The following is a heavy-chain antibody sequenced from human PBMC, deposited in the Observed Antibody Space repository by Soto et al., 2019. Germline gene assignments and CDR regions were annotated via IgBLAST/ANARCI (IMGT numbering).Heavy chain of an antibody. CDR3: ARTQGLLGYFDF. CDR2: ITNNAISI. V-gene: IGHV3-11*01. D-gene: IGHD3-16*01. CDR1: GFIFNDYY. Sequence: AGGSLRLSCAASGFIFNDYYMYWIRQAPGKGLEWVSTITNNAISIYYADSVKGRFTISRDNAKNSLYLQMNTLRVEDTAVYYCARTQGLLGYFDFWGQGTLVTVSS. J-gene: IGHJ4*02.